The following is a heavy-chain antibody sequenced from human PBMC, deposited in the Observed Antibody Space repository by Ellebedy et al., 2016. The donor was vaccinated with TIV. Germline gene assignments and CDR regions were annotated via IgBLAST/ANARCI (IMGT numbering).Heavy chain of an antibody. CDR2: ISYDGRNK. CDR1: GFPFSRYA. J-gene: IGHJ5*02. CDR3: VGFGVFNL. V-gene: IGHV3-30-3*01. D-gene: IGHD3-3*01. Sequence: GESLKLSCAASGFPFSRYAMHWVRQAPGKGLEWVAVISYDGRNKYYADSVKGRFTISRENAKNALFLQMDGLRVDDSAVYYCVGFGVFNLWGQGAPVTVSS.